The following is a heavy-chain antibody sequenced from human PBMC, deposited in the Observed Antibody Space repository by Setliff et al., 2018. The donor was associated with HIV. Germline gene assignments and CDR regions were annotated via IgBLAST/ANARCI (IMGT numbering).Heavy chain of an antibody. D-gene: IGHD2-2*01. CDR2: IRQDGTDK. Sequence: GGSLRLSCAASGFAFSSHQMSWVRQAPGKGLEWVAKIRQDGTDKYYVDSVKGRFTISRDNAKNTLYLQMNSLRPEDTAIYYCARHAAGPDGPFDYWGQGTLVTVSS. J-gene: IGHJ4*02. CDR1: GFAFSSHQ. CDR3: ARHAAGPDGPFDY. V-gene: IGHV3-7*01.